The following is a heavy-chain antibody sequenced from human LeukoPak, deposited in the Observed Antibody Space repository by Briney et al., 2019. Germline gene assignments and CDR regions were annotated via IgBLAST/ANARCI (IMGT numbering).Heavy chain of an antibody. J-gene: IGHJ4*02. D-gene: IGHD3/OR15-3a*01. CDR3: ARDLDCVFDY. V-gene: IGHV1-18*01. CDR1: GGTLNNYG. CDR2: ISAYSGNT. Sequence: ASVKVSCKASGGTLNNYGISWVRQAPGQGLEWLAWISAYSGNTNYAQNFQDRITMTTDTSTSTAYMELRNLKSDDTAVYYCARDLDCVFDYWGQGTLVTVSS.